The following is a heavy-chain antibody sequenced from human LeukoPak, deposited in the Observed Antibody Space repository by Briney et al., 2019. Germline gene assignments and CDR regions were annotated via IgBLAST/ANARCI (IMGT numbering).Heavy chain of an antibody. Sequence: GVSLRLSCAASGFSFSDAWMNRVRQAPGKGLEWVGHIRSKADGGTPDYIAPVKGRFTISRDDSKDTLYLQMNSLNTEDTAMYYCTTRSPARYCSDGACYSSADYWGQGALVTVSS. CDR2: IRSKADGGTP. J-gene: IGHJ4*02. V-gene: IGHV3-15*07. CDR3: TTRSPARYCSDGACYSSADY. CDR1: GFSFSDAW. D-gene: IGHD2-15*01.